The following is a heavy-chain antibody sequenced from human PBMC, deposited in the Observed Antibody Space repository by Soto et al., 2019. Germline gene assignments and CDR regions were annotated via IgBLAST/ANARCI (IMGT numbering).Heavy chain of an antibody. CDR2: IYRGRAT. CDR1: GFSVSNTY. V-gene: IGHV3-53*01. Sequence: GGSLRLSCAVSGFSVSNTYLSWVRQAPGKGLEWISVIYRGRATYYADSVKGRFTISRDDSRNTVYLQMNSLTTEDTAVYFCARDRSDSSRADSFDIWGQGTMVTVSS. CDR3: ARDRSDSSRADSFDI. J-gene: IGHJ3*02. D-gene: IGHD6-25*01.